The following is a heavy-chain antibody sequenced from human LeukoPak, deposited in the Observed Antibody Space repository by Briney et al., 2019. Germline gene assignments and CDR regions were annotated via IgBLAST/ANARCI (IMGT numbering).Heavy chain of an antibody. CDR3: ARDRWKYGDGRLTDYI. CDR2: ISSSSSYT. Sequence: GGSLRLSCAASGFTFSDYYMSWIRQAPGKGLEWVSYISSSSSYTNYADSVKGRFTISRDNAKNSLYLQMNSLRAEDTAVYYCARDRWKYGDGRLTDYIWGQGTMVTVSS. D-gene: IGHD4-17*01. V-gene: IGHV3-11*05. J-gene: IGHJ3*02. CDR1: GFTFSDYY.